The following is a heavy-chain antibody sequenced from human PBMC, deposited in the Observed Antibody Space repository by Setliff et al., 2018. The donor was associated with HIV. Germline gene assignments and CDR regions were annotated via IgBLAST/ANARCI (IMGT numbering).Heavy chain of an antibody. Sequence: EASVKVSCKASGYDFSSYSMMWVGQTPGQGLEWLGWISGLTGEVRLAKEFQGRVTLTTSAHTAYMELKSLRSEDRGVYYCARGGLGFLDWCLPDSWGRGTLVTVSS. V-gene: IGHV1-18*04. CDR2: ISGLTGEV. J-gene: IGHJ4*02. CDR1: GYDFSSYS. D-gene: IGHD2-21*02. CDR3: ARGGLGFLDWCLPDS.